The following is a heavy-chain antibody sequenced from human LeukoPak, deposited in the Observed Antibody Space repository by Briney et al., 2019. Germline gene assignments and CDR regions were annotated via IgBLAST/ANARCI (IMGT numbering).Heavy chain of an antibody. D-gene: IGHD4-17*01. CDR2: INPSGGST. Sequence: ASVTVSFKASGYRFTIYYMHWGRQAPGQGLEWMGIINPSGGSTNYAQNFQGRVTMTRDTSTSTIYMELSSLRSDDTAVYYCARGDLRNGDPTAGLLDYWGQGTLVTVSS. CDR3: ARGDLRNGDPTAGLLDY. J-gene: IGHJ4*02. V-gene: IGHV1-46*01. CDR1: GYRFTIYY.